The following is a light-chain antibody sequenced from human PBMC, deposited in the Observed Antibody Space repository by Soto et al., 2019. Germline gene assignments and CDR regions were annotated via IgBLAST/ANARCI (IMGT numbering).Light chain of an antibody. CDR2: DLS. CDR1: SSDLGGYNY. V-gene: IGLV2-14*01. CDR3: SSYTVSSTVI. J-gene: IGLJ2*01. Sequence: QSAPTQPASVSGAPGQSITISCTGTSSDLGGYNYVSWYQQHPGKAPRLMIYDLSNRPSGVSNRFSGARSGNTASLIISGLQTEDGADYYCSSYTVSSTVIFGGGTKLTVL.